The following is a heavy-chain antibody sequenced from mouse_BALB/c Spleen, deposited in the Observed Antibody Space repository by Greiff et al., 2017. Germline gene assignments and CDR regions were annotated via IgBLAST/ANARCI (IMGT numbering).Heavy chain of an antibody. CDR2: IDPDTGGT. CDR1: GYTFTDYE. D-gene: IGHD6-1*01. CDR3: TKAATEAFAY. J-gene: IGHJ3*01. Sequence: VQLQQSGAELVRPGASVTLSCKASGYTFTDYEMHWVKQTPVHGLEWIGAIDPDTGGTAYNQKFKGKATLTADKSSSTAYMELRSLTSEDSAVYYCTKAATEAFAYWGQGTLVTVSA. V-gene: IGHV1-15*01.